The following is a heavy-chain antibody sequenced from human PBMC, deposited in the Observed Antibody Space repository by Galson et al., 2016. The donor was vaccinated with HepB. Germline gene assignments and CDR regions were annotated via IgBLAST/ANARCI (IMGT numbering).Heavy chain of an antibody. Sequence: SETLSLTCAVSGGSFSGFYWSWIRQLPGKGLEWIGEINHSGVTDYNPSLKSRVTMSVDTSKNQLSLKLNSVTAADTAVYYCARSPSARPLRWFDPWGQGTLVTVSS. J-gene: IGHJ5*02. CDR2: INHSGVT. CDR3: ARSPSARPLRWFDP. CDR1: GGSFSGFY. D-gene: IGHD6-6*01. V-gene: IGHV4-34*01.